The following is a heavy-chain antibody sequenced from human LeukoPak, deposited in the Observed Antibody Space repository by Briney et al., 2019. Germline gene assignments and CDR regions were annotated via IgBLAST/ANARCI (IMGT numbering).Heavy chain of an antibody. CDR3: ARRHRYCSTTGCYAVDY. Sequence: THGESLKISCKASGYSFTTYWIAWVRQMPGKGLEWMGIIYPGDSDTRYSPSFEGQVTISADKSISTAYLQWSSLKASDTAMYYCARRHRYCSTTGCYAVDYWGQGTLVTVSS. CDR2: IYPGDSDT. CDR1: GYSFTTYW. V-gene: IGHV5-51*01. J-gene: IGHJ4*02. D-gene: IGHD2-2*01.